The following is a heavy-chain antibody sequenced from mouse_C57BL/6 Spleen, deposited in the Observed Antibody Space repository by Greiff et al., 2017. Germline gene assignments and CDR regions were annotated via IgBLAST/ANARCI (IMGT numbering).Heavy chain of an antibody. J-gene: IGHJ2*01. Sequence: EVKLMESGGGLVKPGGSLKLSCAASGFTFSSYAMSWVRQTPEKRLEWVATISDGGSYTYYPDNVKSRFTISRDNAKNNLYLQMSHLKSEDTAMYYCARGHYGNYPFDYWGQGTTLTVSS. V-gene: IGHV5-4*03. CDR2: ISDGGSYT. CDR3: ARGHYGNYPFDY. CDR1: GFTFSSYA. D-gene: IGHD2-1*01.